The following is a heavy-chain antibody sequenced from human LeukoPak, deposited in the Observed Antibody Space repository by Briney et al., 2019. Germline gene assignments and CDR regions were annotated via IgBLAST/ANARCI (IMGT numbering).Heavy chain of an antibody. CDR1: GFTFSDYY. CDR2: ISSSSSYI. J-gene: IGHJ4*02. Sequence: PGGSLRLSCAASGFTFSDYYMSWIRQAPGKGLEWASYISSSSSYIDYADSVKGRFTISRDNAQNSLYLQMNSLRAEDTAVYYCARDPQTETYFDYWGQGTLVSVSS. V-gene: IGHV3-11*06. CDR3: ARDPQTETYFDY. D-gene: IGHD2-21*02.